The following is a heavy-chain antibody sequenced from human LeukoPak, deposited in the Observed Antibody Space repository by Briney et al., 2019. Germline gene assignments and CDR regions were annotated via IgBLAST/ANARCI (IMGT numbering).Heavy chain of an antibody. Sequence: PGGALRLSCAASXXXXXXXXXXGVXXXXXKXXEWVSTLTGADGGTYYAASVKGRFTISRDNAKNSLYLQMNSLRDEDTAVYYCARDHYSRNDHWGQGTLVTVSS. CDR3: ARDHYSRNDH. CDR2: LTGADGGT. D-gene: IGHD6-13*01. CDR1: XXXXXXXX. J-gene: IGHJ4*02. V-gene: IGHV3-23*01.